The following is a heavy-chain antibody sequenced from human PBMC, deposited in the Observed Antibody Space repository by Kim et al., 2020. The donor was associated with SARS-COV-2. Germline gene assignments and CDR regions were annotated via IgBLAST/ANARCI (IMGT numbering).Heavy chain of an antibody. CDR2: ISCDTGSI. CDR3: AKGRLISVAGPLDF. CDR1: GFTFGDHA. V-gene: IGHV3-9*01. J-gene: IGHJ4*02. D-gene: IGHD6-19*01. Sequence: GGSLRLSCVASGFTFGDHAMIWVRQAPGKGLEWVSSISCDTGSIYYADSVKGRFAIFRDNAKNSLHLQMDSLRIEDTAFYYCAKGRLISVAGPLDFWGQGTLVPVPS.